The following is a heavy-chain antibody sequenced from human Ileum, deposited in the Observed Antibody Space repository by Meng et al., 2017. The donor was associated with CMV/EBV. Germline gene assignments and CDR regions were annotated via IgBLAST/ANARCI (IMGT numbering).Heavy chain of an antibody. CDR3: AKDLSTGTIRPSSYYYYGLEV. CDR2: VSRDSVNI. D-gene: IGHD1-7*01. Sequence: GGSLRLSCAASGFTFDDHAMHWVRQAPGKGLEWVAGVSRDSVNIGYADSVKGRFTISRDNAKNSLYLQMNSLKTEDTALYYCAKDLSTGTIRPSSYYYYGLEVWGQGTMVTVSS. V-gene: IGHV3-9*01. J-gene: IGHJ6*02. CDR1: GFTFDDHA.